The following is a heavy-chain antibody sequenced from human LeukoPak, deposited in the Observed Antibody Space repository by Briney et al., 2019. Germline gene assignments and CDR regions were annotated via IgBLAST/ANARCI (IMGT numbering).Heavy chain of an antibody. CDR1: GGPFSGYY. J-gene: IGHJ6*03. CDR2: INHSGST. D-gene: IGHD3-10*01. Sequence: SETLSLTCAVYGGPFSGYYWSWIRQPPGKGLEWIGEINHSGSTNYNPSLKSRVTISVDTSKNQFSLKLSSVTAADTAVYYCARLQFGRGVPRYYYYYMDVWGKGTTVTISS. CDR3: ARLQFGRGVPRYYYYYMDV. V-gene: IGHV4-34*01.